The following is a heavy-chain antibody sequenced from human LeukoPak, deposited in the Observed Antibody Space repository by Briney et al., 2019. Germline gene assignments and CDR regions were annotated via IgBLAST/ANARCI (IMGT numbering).Heavy chain of an antibody. CDR3: ARSLGMGYNI. J-gene: IGHJ3*02. D-gene: IGHD5-24*01. CDR2: INSDGSEG. Sequence: AGGSLRLSCAVSGFTFSGLWMSWSRQAPGKGLEWVASINSDGSEGYYADVVKGRFTISRDNAKNSLYLQINSLRAEDTAVYYCARSLGMGYNIWGQGTMVTVSS. CDR1: GFTFSGLW. V-gene: IGHV3-7*03.